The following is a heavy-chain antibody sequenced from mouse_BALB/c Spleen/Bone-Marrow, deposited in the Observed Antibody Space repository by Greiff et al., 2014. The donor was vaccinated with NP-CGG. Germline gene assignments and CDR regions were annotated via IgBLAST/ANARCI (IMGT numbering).Heavy chain of an antibody. CDR1: GYRFNSYW. Sequence: VNLVESGADLMKPGASVKISCKATGYRFNSYWIEWVKQRPGHGLEWIGEILPGSGSINFNEKFKGKATFTAYTSSNTAYMQISSLTSEDSAVYYCARLGIRSFDYWGQGTTLTVSS. CDR2: ILPGSGSI. V-gene: IGHV1-9*01. J-gene: IGHJ2*01. D-gene: IGHD3-1*01. CDR3: ARLGIRSFDY.